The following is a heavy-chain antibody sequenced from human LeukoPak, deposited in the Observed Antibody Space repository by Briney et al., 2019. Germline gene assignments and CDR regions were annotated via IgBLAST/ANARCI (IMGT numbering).Heavy chain of an antibody. CDR1: GFTFSSYG. J-gene: IGHJ4*02. CDR2: ISYDGSNK. V-gene: IGHV3-30*18. D-gene: IGHD3-22*01. CDR3: AKAKLEYYYDSSGYLSY. Sequence: GRSLRLSCAASGFTFSSYGMHWGRQAPGKGLEWVAVISYDGSNKYYADSVKGRFTISRDNSKNTLYLQMNSLRAEDTAVYYCAKAKLEYYYDSSGYLSYWGQGTLVTVSS.